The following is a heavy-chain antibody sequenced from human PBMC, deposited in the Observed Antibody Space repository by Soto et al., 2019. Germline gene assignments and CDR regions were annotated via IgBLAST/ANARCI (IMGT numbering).Heavy chain of an antibody. Sequence: ASVKVSCKASGYTFTSYGISWVRQAPGQGLEWMGWISAYNGNTNYAQKLQGRVTMTTDTSTSTAYMELRSLRSDDTAVYYRARAGVGYSSSWYYYWGQGTLVTVSS. CDR2: ISAYNGNT. CDR3: ARAGVGYSSSWYYY. V-gene: IGHV1-18*01. D-gene: IGHD6-13*01. J-gene: IGHJ4*02. CDR1: GYTFTSYG.